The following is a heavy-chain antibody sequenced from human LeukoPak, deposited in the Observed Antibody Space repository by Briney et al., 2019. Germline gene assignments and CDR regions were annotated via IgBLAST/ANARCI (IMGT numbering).Heavy chain of an antibody. CDR1: GFTFSSYV. J-gene: IGHJ4*02. Sequence: GSLRLSCAASGFTFSSYVMTWVRQAPGKGLEWVSGVSGSGGDTYYADSVKGRFTISRDNSKNTLYLQMNSLRAEDTAVYYCAKGGDGYNYGSYFDYWGQGTLVTVSS. V-gene: IGHV3-23*01. D-gene: IGHD5-24*01. CDR2: VSGSGGDT. CDR3: AKGGDGYNYGSYFDY.